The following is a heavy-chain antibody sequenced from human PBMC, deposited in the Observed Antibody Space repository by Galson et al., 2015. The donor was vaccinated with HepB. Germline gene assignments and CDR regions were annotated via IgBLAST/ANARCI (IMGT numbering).Heavy chain of an antibody. D-gene: IGHD2/OR15-2a*01. CDR1: GYTFTSYD. CDR3: ARVPPYWSNSSCSSREGIDI. CDR2: MNPNSGNT. Sequence: SVKVSCKASGYTFTSYDINWVRQATGQGLEWMGWMNPNSGNTGYAQKFQGRVTMTKSTSISTAYMELSSLRSEDTAVYYCARVPPYWSNSSCSSREGIDIWGQGTTVTVSS. V-gene: IGHV1-8*01. J-gene: IGHJ6*02.